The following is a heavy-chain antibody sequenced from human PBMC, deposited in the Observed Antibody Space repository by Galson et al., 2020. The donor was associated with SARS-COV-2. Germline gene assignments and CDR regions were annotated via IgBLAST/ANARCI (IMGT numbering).Heavy chain of an antibody. D-gene: IGHD3-22*01. V-gene: IGHV3-23*01. CDR3: AKVLPYYDSSGYFY. CDR1: GFTFSSYA. Sequence: GESLKISCAASGFTFSSYAMSWVRQAPGKGLEWVSAISGNGGSTYYADSVKGRFTISRDNSKNTLYLQMNSLRAEDTAVYYCAKVLPYYDSSGYFYWGQGTLVTVSS. CDR2: ISGNGGST. J-gene: IGHJ4*02.